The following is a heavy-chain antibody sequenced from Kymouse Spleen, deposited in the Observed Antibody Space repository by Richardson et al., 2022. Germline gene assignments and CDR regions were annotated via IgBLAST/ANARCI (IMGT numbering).Heavy chain of an antibody. V-gene: IGHV1-18*01. CDR2: ISAYNGNT. J-gene: IGHJ6*02. Sequence: QVQLVQSGAEVKKPGASVKVSCKASGYTFTSYGISWVRQAPGQGLEWMGWISAYNGNTNYAQKLQGRVTMTTDTSTSTAYMELRSLRSDDTAVYYCARVGPIHYYGSGSYQVYGMDVWGQGTTVTVSS. D-gene: IGHD3-10*01. CDR3: ARVGPIHYYGSGSYQVYGMDV. CDR1: GYTFTSYG.